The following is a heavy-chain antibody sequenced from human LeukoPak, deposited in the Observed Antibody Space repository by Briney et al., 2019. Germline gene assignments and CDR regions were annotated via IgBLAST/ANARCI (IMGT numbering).Heavy chain of an antibody. CDR1: GYTFTGYY. V-gene: IGHV1-2*02. CDR3: VRDDVSP. J-gene: IGHJ5*02. CDR2: INPNSGGT. Sequence: GASVKVSCKTSGYTFTGYYIHWVRQAPGQGLEWMGWINPNSGGTNYAQNFQGRVTMTRDTSISTAYMELSRLRSDGTAVYCCVRDDVSPWGQGTLVTVSS.